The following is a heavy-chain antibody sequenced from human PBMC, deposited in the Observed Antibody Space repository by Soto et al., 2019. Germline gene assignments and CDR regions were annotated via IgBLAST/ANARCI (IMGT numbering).Heavy chain of an antibody. CDR2: ISYDGSNK. Sequence: PVGSLRLSCAASGFTFSSYAMHWVRQAPGKGLEWVAVISYDGSNKYYADSVKGRFTISRDNSKNTLYLQMNSLRAEDTAVYYCARGRPDYGDYSYYFDYWGQGTLVTVSS. J-gene: IGHJ4*02. CDR1: GFTFSSYA. V-gene: IGHV3-30-3*01. CDR3: ARGRPDYGDYSYYFDY. D-gene: IGHD4-17*01.